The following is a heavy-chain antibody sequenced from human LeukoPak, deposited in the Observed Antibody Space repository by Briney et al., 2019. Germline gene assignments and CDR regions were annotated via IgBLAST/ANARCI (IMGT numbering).Heavy chain of an antibody. CDR2: IYSGGST. Sequence: PGGSLRLSCAASGFTVSSNYMSWVRQAPGKGLEWVSVIYSGGSTYYADSVKGRFIISRDNSKNTLYLQMNSLRAEDTAVYYCARHYYDSSGYYVDDAYFDYWGQGTLVTVSS. V-gene: IGHV3-53*01. D-gene: IGHD3-22*01. CDR3: ARHYYDSSGYYVDDAYFDY. J-gene: IGHJ4*02. CDR1: GFTVSSNY.